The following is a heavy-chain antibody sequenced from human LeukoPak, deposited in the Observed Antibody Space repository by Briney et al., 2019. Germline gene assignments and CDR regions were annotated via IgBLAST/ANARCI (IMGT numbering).Heavy chain of an antibody. V-gene: IGHV4-39*07. D-gene: IGHD2-2*01. J-gene: IGHJ4*02. Sequence: PSETLSLTCTVSGGSISSGDYYWSWIRQPPGKGLEWIGEINHSGSTNYNPSLKSRVSISVDTSKNQFSLKLNSVTAADTAVYYCARAPGAAIDWGQGTLVTVSS. CDR2: INHSGST. CDR3: ARAPGAAID. CDR1: GGSISSGDYY.